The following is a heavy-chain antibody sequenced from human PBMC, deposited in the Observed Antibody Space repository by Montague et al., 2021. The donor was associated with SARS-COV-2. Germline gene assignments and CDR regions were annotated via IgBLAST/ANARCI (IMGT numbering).Heavy chain of an antibody. V-gene: IGHV3-23*01. J-gene: IGHJ4*02. CDR3: AETIGAVEPNFGY. D-gene: IGHD3-16*01. CDR1: AFTFSSHS. CDR2: VSVSGDTT. Sequence: FLRLSCAASAFTFSSHSMHWVRQAPGKGLEWVSGVSVSGDTTNYANSVKGRFTISRDNSKTTVYLQMNSLRVEDTAVYYCAETIGAVEPNFGYWGQGTLVTVSS.